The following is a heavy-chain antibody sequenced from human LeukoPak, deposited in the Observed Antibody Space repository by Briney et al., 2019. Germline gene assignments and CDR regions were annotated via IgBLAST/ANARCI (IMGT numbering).Heavy chain of an antibody. CDR2: INHSGST. V-gene: IGHV4-4*02. CDR1: GGSISSSNW. J-gene: IGHJ4*02. Sequence: SETLSLTCAVSGGSISSSNWWSWVRQPPGKGLEWIGEINHSGSTNYNPSLKSRVTISVDTSKNQFSLKLSSVTAADTAVYYCARGRGGTAVAATDIDFDYWGQGTLVTVSS. D-gene: IGHD6-19*01. CDR3: ARGRGGTAVAATDIDFDY.